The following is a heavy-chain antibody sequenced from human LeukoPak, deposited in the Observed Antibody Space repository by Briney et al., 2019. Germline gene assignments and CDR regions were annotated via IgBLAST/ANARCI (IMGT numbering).Heavy chain of an antibody. Sequence: VASVKVSCKASGYTFTSYGISWVRQAPGQGLEWMGWISAYNGNTNYAQKLQGRVTMTTDTSTSTAYMERRSLRSADTAVYYCARSSSPAARWLVNRYYFDYWGQGTLVTVSS. CDR2: ISAYNGNT. CDR1: GYTFTSYG. V-gene: IGHV1-18*01. CDR3: ARSSSPAARWLVNRYYFDY. D-gene: IGHD6-19*01. J-gene: IGHJ4*02.